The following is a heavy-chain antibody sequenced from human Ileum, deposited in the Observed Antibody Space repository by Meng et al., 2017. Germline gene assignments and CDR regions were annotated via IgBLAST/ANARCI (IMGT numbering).Heavy chain of an antibody. J-gene: IGHJ5*02. CDR2: IYYTGTT. Sequence: SETLSLTCIVSGGSISSTSSGYCWGWIRQPPGKGLEWIGSIYYTGTTYYNPSLESRVTISIDTSKNQFSLKLTSITAADTAVYYCARQPTGYPNWFDPWGQGTLVTVSS. CDR3: ARQPTGYPNWFDP. D-gene: IGHD3-9*01. V-gene: IGHV4-39*07. CDR1: GGSISSTSSGYC.